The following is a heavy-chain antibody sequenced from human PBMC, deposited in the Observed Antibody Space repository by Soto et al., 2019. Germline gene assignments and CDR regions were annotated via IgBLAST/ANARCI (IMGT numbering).Heavy chain of an antibody. CDR1: GFTFSSYS. D-gene: IGHD2-8*01. Sequence: GGSLRLSCAASGFTFSSYSMNWVRQAPGKGLEWVSSISSSSYIYYTDSVKGRFTISRDNAKNSLYLQMNSLRAEDTAVYYCARDMLGQPYFDYWGQGTLVTVSS. CDR2: ISSSSYI. J-gene: IGHJ4*02. V-gene: IGHV3-21*01. CDR3: ARDMLGQPYFDY.